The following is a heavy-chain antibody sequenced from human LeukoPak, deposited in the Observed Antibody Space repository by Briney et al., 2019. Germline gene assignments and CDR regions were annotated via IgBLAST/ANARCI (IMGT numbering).Heavy chain of an antibody. CDR2: IYYSGST. CDR1: GGSISSNNW. Sequence: PSETLSLTCAVSGGSISSNNWWSWVRQPPGKGLEWIGYIYYSGSTYYNPSLKSRVTISLDTSKNQFSLKLTSVTAADTAVYYCARDRWFDPWGQGTLVTVSS. CDR3: ARDRWFDP. V-gene: IGHV4-4*02. J-gene: IGHJ5*02.